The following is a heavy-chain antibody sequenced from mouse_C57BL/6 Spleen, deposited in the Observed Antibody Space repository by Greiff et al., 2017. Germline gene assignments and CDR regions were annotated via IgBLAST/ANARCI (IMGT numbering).Heavy chain of an antibody. CDR2: IYPGDGDT. Sequence: QVQLQQSGAELVKPGASVKISCKASGYAFSSYWMNWVKQRPGKGLEWIGQIYPGDGDTNYNGKFKGKATLTADTSSSTAYMQLSSLTSEDSAVYFCARWHHYYGSSYWYFDVWGTGTTVTVSS. CDR3: ARWHHYYGSSYWYFDV. CDR1: GYAFSSYW. V-gene: IGHV1-80*01. J-gene: IGHJ1*03. D-gene: IGHD1-1*01.